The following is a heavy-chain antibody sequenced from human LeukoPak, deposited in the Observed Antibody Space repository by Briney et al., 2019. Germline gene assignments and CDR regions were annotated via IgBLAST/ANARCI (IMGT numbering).Heavy chain of an antibody. CDR1: GFTFSSYA. D-gene: IGHD6-13*01. V-gene: IGHV3-23*01. J-gene: IGHJ5*02. CDR3: ARRSSSYWFDP. CDR2: ISGSGGST. Sequence: GGSLRLSCAASGFTFSSYAMSWVRQAPGKGLEWASAISGSGGSTYYADSVKGRFTISRDNSKNTLYLQMNSLRAEDTAVYYCARRSSSYWFDPWGQGTLVTVSS.